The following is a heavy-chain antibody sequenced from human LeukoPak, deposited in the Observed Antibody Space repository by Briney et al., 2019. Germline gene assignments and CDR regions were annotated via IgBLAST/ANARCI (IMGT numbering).Heavy chain of an antibody. V-gene: IGHV5-51*01. J-gene: IGHJ4*02. CDR1: GNSFTSYW. CDR3: ARRFTVTDPFDY. CDR2: IYPGDSDT. D-gene: IGHD4-11*01. Sequence: GASLKISCKGSGNSFTSYWIGWVRQMPGNGLNSMRIIYPGDSDTRYSPSFQGQVTISADKSISTAYLQWSSLKASDTAMYYCARRFTVTDPFDYWGQGTLVTVSS.